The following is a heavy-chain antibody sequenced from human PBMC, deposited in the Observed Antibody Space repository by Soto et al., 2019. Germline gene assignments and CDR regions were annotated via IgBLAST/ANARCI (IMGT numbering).Heavy chain of an antibody. D-gene: IGHD3-16*01. CDR2: IYYSGST. CDR1: GGSISSYY. J-gene: IGHJ4*02. Sequence: PSETLSLTCTVSGGSISSYYLSWIRQPPGKGLEWIGYIYYSGSTNYNPSLKRRVTISIDTSKIQFSLKLSSVTAADTAVYYCARDTWSFGFDYWGQGALVTVSS. V-gene: IGHV4-59*01. CDR3: ARDTWSFGFDY.